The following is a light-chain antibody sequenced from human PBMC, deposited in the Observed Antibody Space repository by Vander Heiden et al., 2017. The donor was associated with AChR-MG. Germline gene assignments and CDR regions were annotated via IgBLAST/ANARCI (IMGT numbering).Light chain of an antibody. CDR2: SAP. V-gene: IGKV3-15*01. CDR3: QQYDNGPPRT. J-gene: IGKJ2*01. Sequence: DIVMTQTPATLSVSPAARATISCRTSQGIRSNLTWYKQQPDKAPKRLSYSAPTRATGIPDRCSVSGSVTEFTLTISSLQSENFAVYYCQQYDNGPPRTFGQGTKLEIK. CDR1: QGIRSN.